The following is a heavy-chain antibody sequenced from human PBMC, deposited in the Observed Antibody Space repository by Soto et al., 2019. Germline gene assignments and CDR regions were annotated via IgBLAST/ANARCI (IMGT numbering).Heavy chain of an antibody. CDR3: ARGFDCSSTSCYLNYYYYYMDV. D-gene: IGHD2-2*01. Sequence: ASVKVSCKASGCTLTSYDINWVRRATGQGLEWMGWMNPNSGNIGYAQKFQGRVTMTRNTSISTAYMELSSLRSEDTAVYYCARGFDCSSTSCYLNYYYYYMDVWGKGTTVTVSS. J-gene: IGHJ6*03. V-gene: IGHV1-8*01. CDR2: MNPNSGNI. CDR1: GCTLTSYD.